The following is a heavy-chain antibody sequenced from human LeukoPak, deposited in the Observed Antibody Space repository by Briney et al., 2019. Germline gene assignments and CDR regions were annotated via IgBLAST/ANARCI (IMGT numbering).Heavy chain of an antibody. Sequence: QTGGSLRLSCAASGFTFDNYGIGWVRQAPGKGLEWVSGISGSGGRTYYADSVKGRLTISRDNSKNTLFLQLNSLGVEDTATYYCAIPTCSGSGYCSTSDPFHTWGQGTMVTVSS. CDR3: AIPTCSGSGYCSTSDPFHT. J-gene: IGHJ3*02. V-gene: IGHV3-23*01. D-gene: IGHD2-2*03. CDR1: GFTFDNYG. CDR2: ISGSGGRT.